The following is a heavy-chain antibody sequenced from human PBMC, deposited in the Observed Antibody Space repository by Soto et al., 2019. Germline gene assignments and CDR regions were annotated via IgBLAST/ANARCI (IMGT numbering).Heavy chain of an antibody. Sequence: GGSLRLSCAASGFTFSTYAMSWVRQAPGKGLEWVSGIGISGGNTYYTDSVKGRFAISRDNSKNTLYLQMHILRAEDTAVYYCAKAPYSTSASYIDYWGQGTQLTVSS. CDR1: GFTFSTYA. CDR3: AKAPYSTSASYIDY. V-gene: IGHV3-23*01. CDR2: IGISGGNT. D-gene: IGHD4-4*01. J-gene: IGHJ4*02.